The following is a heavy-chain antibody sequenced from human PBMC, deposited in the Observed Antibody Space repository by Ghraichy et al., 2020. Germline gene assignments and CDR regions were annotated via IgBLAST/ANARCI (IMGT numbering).Heavy chain of an antibody. CDR1: GFTFSTFA. CDR3: TRDRSSSGDNYFDY. J-gene: IGHJ4*02. D-gene: IGHD6-6*01. CDR2: ISYDGNDQ. Sequence: GSLRLSCAASGFTFSTFAMHWVRQAPGKGLEWVALISYDGNDQYYADSVKGRFTISRDKSKNMLSLQMNSLRPEDTAVYYCTRDRSSSGDNYFDYWGQGTLVTVSS. V-gene: IGHV3-30*04.